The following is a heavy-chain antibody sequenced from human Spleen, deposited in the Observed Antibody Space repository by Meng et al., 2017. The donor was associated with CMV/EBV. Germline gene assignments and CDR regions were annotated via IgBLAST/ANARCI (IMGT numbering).Heavy chain of an antibody. CDR3: ARDRETSNFWSGYYYGMDV. Sequence: GGSLRLSCAASGFTFSNYAMNWVRQAPGKGLEWVSTISGSGGSTYYADSVKGRFTISRDNSKNTLYLQMNSLRAEDTAVYYCARDRETSNFWSGYYYGMDVWGQGTTVTVSS. CDR1: GFTFSNYA. CDR2: ISGSGGST. V-gene: IGHV3-23*01. D-gene: IGHD3-3*01. J-gene: IGHJ6*02.